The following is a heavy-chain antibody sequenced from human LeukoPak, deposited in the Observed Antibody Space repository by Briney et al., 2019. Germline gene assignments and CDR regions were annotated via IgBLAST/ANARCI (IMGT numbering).Heavy chain of an antibody. CDR2: IYYSWST. CDR1: GGSISSYY. V-gene: IGHV4-59*01. J-gene: IGHJ6*03. Sequence: SETLSLTCTVSGGSISSYYWSWIRQPPGKGLEWIGYIYYSWSTNYNPSLKSRVTISVDTSKNQFSLKLSSVTAADTAVYYCARSIPSDFWSGYQEYYYYYMDVWGKGTTVTVSS. D-gene: IGHD3-3*01. CDR3: ARSIPSDFWSGYQEYYYYYMDV.